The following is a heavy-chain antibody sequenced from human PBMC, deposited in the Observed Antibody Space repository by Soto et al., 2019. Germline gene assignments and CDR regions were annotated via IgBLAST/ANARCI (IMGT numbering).Heavy chain of an antibody. J-gene: IGHJ4*02. CDR1: GFTFSDYY. D-gene: IGHD3-22*01. CDR2: ISSSDSI. Sequence: GGSLRLSCAASGFTFSDYYMSWIRQAPGKGLEWVSYISSSDSIYYADSVKGRFTISRDNAKNSLYPQMNSLRAEDTAVYYCARDLGYYDSSGYFDYWGQGTLVTVSS. CDR3: ARDLGYYDSSGYFDY. V-gene: IGHV3-11*01.